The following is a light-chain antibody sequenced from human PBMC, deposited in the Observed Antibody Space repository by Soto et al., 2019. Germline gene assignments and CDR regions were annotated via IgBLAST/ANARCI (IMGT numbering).Light chain of an antibody. Sequence: DIQMTQSQYSLSASVGDRVTITCQASQNINNYLNWYQQKPGRAPKLLIYAASTLQSGVPSRFSGSGSGTDFTLTISCLQSEDFATYYCQQYYSYPITFGQGTRLEI. J-gene: IGKJ5*01. CDR3: QQYYSYPIT. CDR1: QNINNY. V-gene: IGKV1-16*01. CDR2: AAS.